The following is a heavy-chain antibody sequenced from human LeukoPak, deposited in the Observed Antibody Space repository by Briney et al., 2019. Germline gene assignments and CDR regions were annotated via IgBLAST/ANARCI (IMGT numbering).Heavy chain of an antibody. CDR3: AKDSGNTLTYYYDSSGHGFDY. V-gene: IGHV3-23*01. J-gene: IGHJ4*02. CDR1: GFTFSSYA. D-gene: IGHD3-22*01. CDR2: ISGSGGST. Sequence: GGSLRLSCAASGFTFSSYAMSWVRQAPGKGLEWVSAISGSGGSTYYADSAKGRFTISRDNSKNTLYLQMNSLRAEDTAVYYCAKDSGNTLTYYYDSSGHGFDYWGQGTLVTVSS.